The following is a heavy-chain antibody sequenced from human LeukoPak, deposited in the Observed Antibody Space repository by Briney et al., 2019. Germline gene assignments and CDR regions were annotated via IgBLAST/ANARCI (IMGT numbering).Heavy chain of an antibody. CDR1: GGSFSGYY. V-gene: IGHV4-34*01. CDR2: INHSGST. Sequence: PSETLSLTCAVYGGSFSGYYWSWLRQPPGKGLEWIGEINHSGSTNYNPSLKSRVTISVDTSKNQFSLKLSSVTAADTAMYYCARRRLGGNWNSKEGSWFDPWGQGTPVTVSS. CDR3: ARRRLGGNWNSKEGSWFDP. J-gene: IGHJ5*02. D-gene: IGHD1-7*01.